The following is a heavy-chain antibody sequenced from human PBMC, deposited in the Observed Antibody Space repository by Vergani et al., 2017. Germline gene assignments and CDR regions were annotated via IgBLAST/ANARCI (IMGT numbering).Heavy chain of an antibody. CDR3: ARDRIESGYHDY. D-gene: IGHD5-12*01. V-gene: IGHV3-11*05. CDR2: ISSSSSYT. Sequence: QVQLVESGGGLVKPGGSLRLSCAASGFTFSDYYMSWIRQAPGKGLEWVSYISSSSSYTNYADSVKGRFTISRDNAKNSLYLQMNSLRAEDTAVYYCARDRIESGYHDYWGQGTLVTVSS. J-gene: IGHJ4*02. CDR1: GFTFSDYY.